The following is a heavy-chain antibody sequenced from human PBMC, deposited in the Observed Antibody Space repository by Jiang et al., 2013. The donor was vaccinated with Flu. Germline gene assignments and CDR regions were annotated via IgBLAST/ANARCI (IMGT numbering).Heavy chain of an antibody. V-gene: IGHV3-15*01. Sequence: QLVESGGGLVQPGGSLRLSCAASGFTFINAWMTWVRQAPGKGLEWVGRIKSETDGGTADYAAPVRGRFTISRDDSKNTLYLQMNSLNTEDTAVYYCTTGGSRSSTSLIWGQGTLVTVSS. J-gene: IGHJ4*02. CDR1: GFTFINAW. CDR2: IKSETDGGTA. CDR3: TTGGSRSSTSLI. D-gene: IGHD2-2*01.